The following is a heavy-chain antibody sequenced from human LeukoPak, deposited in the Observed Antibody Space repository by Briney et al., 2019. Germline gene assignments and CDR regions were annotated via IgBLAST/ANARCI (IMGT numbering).Heavy chain of an antibody. CDR3: AREPARGFDY. J-gene: IGHJ4*02. D-gene: IGHD5-24*01. CDR2: ISSSGSTI. Sequence: GGSLRLSCAASGFTFSSYEMNWVSQAPGKGLEWVSYISSSGSTIYYADSVKGRFTISRDNAKNSLYLQMNSLRAEDTAVYYCAREPARGFDYWGQGTLVTVSS. CDR1: GFTFSSYE. V-gene: IGHV3-48*03.